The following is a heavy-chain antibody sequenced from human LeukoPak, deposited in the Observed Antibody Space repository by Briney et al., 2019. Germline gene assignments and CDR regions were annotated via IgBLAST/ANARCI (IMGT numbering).Heavy chain of an antibody. D-gene: IGHD6-19*01. CDR2: ISGSGGST. CDR3: AKGEYSSGWSEFDY. J-gene: IGHJ4*02. Sequence: GGSLRLSCATSGFTFSDAWMSWVRQAPGKGLEWVSAISGSGGSTYYADSVKGRFTISRDNSKNTLYLQMNSLRAEDTAVYYCAKGEYSSGWSEFDYWGQGTLVTVSS. V-gene: IGHV3-23*01. CDR1: GFTFSDA.